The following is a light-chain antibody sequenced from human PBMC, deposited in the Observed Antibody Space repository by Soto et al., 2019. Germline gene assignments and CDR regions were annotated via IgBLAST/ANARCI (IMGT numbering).Light chain of an antibody. CDR3: QQYYGAPWT. J-gene: IGKJ1*01. V-gene: IGKV4-1*01. Sequence: DIVMTQSPDSLAVSLGERATINCKSSQRVLLSSNNRNYLTWYQQKPGQPPKLLIYWASTRESGVPDRFSGSGSGTDFTLTISSLQAEDVAVYYCQQYYGAPWTFGQGTKVEIK. CDR1: QRVLLSSNNRNY. CDR2: WAS.